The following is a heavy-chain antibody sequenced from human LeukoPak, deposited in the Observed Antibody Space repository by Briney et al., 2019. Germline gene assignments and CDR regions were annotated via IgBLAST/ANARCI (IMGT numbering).Heavy chain of an antibody. D-gene: IGHD6-13*01. CDR1: GGSFSGYY. CDR3: ARGPPVWSSRLAGFDP. J-gene: IGHJ5*02. CDR2: INHSGST. V-gene: IGHV4-34*01. Sequence: SVTLSLTCAVYGGSFSGYYWSWIRQPPGKGLEWIGEINHSGSTNYNPSLKSRVTISVDTSKNQFSLKLSSVTAADTAVYYCARGPPVWSSRLAGFDPWGQGTLVTVSS.